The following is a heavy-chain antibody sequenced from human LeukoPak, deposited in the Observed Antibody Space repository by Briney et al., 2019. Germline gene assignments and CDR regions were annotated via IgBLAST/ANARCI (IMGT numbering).Heavy chain of an antibody. CDR2: IYSGGST. D-gene: IGHD1-1*01. V-gene: IGHV3-66*01. J-gene: IGHJ5*02. CDR3: ARARTRNNYNCFDP. CDR1: GFTVSSNY. Sequence: GGSLRLSCAASGFTVSSNYMSWVRQAPGKGLEWVSVIYSGGSTYYADSVKGRFTISRDNSKNTLYLQLNSLRAEDTAMYYCARARTRNNYNCFDPWGQGTLVTVSS.